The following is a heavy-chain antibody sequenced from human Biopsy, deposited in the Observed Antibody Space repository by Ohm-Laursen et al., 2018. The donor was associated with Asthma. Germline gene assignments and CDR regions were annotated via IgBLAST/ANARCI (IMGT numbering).Heavy chain of an antibody. CDR3: ARKAGSCISRTCYSLDF. D-gene: IGHD2-2*01. V-gene: IGHV1-69*13. CDR1: GGTFNTYA. Sequence: ASVKVSCNSLGGTFNTYAIGWVRQAPGQGLEWMGGINSVFGTTTYPQKFQDRVTITADDSTSTVYMELSSLRSEDTAVYYCARKAGSCISRTCYSLDFWGQGTLVTVSS. CDR2: INSVFGTT. J-gene: IGHJ4*02.